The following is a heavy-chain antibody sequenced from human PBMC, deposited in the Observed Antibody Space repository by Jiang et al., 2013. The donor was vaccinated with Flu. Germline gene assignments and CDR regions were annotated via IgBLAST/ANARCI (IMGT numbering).Heavy chain of an antibody. D-gene: IGHD6-13*01. J-gene: IGHJ4*02. CDR2: IYHSGTT. CDR1: LLHQQWLL. V-gene: IGHV4-38-2*02. Sequence: GLLKPSETPVPHLQCLWLLHQQWLLLGLDPAAPRRGLEWIASIYHSGTTYHNPSLRSRVSISIDTSKNQFSLKLNSVTAADTAVYYCVRAGPYSSSWDRDFDYWGQGTLVTVSS. CDR3: VRAGPYSSSWDRDFDY.